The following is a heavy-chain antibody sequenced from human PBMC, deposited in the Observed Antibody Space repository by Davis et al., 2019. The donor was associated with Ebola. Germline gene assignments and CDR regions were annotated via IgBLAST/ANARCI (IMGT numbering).Heavy chain of an antibody. CDR3: ARVPPWGVNGGMDV. D-gene: IGHD3-10*01. CDR2: INAGNGNT. Sequence: ASVKVSCKASGYTFTSYAMHWVRQAPGQRLEWMGWINAGNGNTKYSQKFQGRVTITRDTSASTAYMELSSLRSEDTAVYYCARVPPWGVNGGMDVWGQGTTVTVSS. CDR1: GYTFTSYA. V-gene: IGHV1-3*01. J-gene: IGHJ6*02.